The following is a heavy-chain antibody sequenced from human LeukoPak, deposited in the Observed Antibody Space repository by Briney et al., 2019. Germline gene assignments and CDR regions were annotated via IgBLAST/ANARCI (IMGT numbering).Heavy chain of an antibody. D-gene: IGHD6-19*01. CDR1: GFNVSSDY. Sequence: GGSLRLSCAASGFNVSSDYMSWVRQAPGKGLEWVSVIYSGGNTYYTDSVKGRFTISRDNSKNTVYLQMNSLRVEDTVVYYCARGPTHSSGWFGLDYWGQGTLVTVSS. J-gene: IGHJ4*02. CDR2: IYSGGNT. V-gene: IGHV3-53*01. CDR3: ARGPTHSSGWFGLDY.